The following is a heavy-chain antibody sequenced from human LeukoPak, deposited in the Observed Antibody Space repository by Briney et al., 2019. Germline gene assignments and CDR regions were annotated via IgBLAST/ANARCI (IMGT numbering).Heavy chain of an antibody. J-gene: IGHJ4*02. Sequence: SSVKVSCKASGGTFATYSYSWVRQAPGQGLEWMGRIIPVLDKTNYAQKFQGRVTITADKTTNTAYMDLSSLRSEDTAVYYCARAGKISTGAYFDYWGQGTLVTVSS. D-gene: IGHD3-16*02. V-gene: IGHV1-69*08. CDR3: ARAGKISTGAYFDY. CDR1: GGTFATYS. CDR2: IIPVLDKT.